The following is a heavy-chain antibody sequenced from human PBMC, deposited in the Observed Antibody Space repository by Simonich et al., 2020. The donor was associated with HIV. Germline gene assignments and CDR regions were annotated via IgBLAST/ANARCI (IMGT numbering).Heavy chain of an antibody. D-gene: IGHD5-12*01. V-gene: IGHV4-34*01. CDR2: INHSEST. Sequence: QVHLQQWGAGLLKPSETLSLTCAVYGGSFSGYYWNWIRQPPGKGLEWIGEINHSESTNYHPSLKSRVTISVDTSKNQFFLKLSSVTAADTAMYYCTRRSGYDFDYWGQGTLVTVSS. CDR3: TRRSGYDFDY. J-gene: IGHJ4*02. CDR1: GGSFSGYY.